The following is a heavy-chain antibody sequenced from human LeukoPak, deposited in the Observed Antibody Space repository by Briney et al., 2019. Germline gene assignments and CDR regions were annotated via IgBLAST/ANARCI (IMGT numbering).Heavy chain of an antibody. D-gene: IGHD5-12*01. Sequence: ASVKVSCKASGGTLSSYAISWVRQAPGQGLEWMGRIIPILGIANYAQKFQGRVTITADKSTSTAYMELSSLRSEDTAVYYCAGSGYDGFALPPPVSYWGQGTLVTVSS. J-gene: IGHJ4*02. V-gene: IGHV1-69*04. CDR1: GGTLSSYA. CDR2: IIPILGIA. CDR3: AGSGYDGFALPPPVSY.